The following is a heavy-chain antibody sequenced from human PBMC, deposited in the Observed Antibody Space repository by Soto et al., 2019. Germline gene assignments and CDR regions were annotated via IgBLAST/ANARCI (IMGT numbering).Heavy chain of an antibody. J-gene: IGHJ3*02. D-gene: IGHD3-9*01. CDR2: IYYSGST. Sequence: SETLSLTCTVSGGSISSSSYYWGWIRQPPGKGLEWIGSIYYSGSTYYNPSLKSRVTISVDTSKNQFSLKLSSVTAADTAVYYCARDRSYYDILTGQATDAFDIWGQGTMVTVSS. V-gene: IGHV4-39*02. CDR1: GGSISSSSYY. CDR3: ARDRSYYDILTGQATDAFDI.